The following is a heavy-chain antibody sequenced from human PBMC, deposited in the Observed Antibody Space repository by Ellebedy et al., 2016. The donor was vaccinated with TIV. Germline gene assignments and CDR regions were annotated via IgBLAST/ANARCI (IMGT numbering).Heavy chain of an antibody. CDR1: GFTFSDYY. CDR2: IQQDSSNK. J-gene: IGHJ4*02. Sequence: PGGSLRLSCAASGFTFSDYYMSWIRQAPGKGLEWVANIQQDSSNKDYVDSVRGRFTVSRDNAKDSLYLQMNSLRAEDTAVYYCASEWAGFDYWGQGILVTVSS. V-gene: IGHV3-7*03. D-gene: IGHD1-26*01. CDR3: ASEWAGFDY.